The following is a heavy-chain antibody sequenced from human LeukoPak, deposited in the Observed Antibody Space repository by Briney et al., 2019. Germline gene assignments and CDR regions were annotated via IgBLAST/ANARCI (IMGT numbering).Heavy chain of an antibody. CDR3: ARGRRYCSSTSCYAHY. CDR2: FDPEDGET. D-gene: IGHD2-2*01. CDR1: GYTLTELS. J-gene: IGHJ4*02. V-gene: IGHV1-24*01. Sequence: ASVKVSCKVSGYTLTELSMHWVRRAPGKGLEWMGGFDPEDGETIYAQKFQGRVTMTEDTSTDTAYMELSSLRSEDTAVYYCARGRRYCSSTSCYAHYWGQGTLVTVSS.